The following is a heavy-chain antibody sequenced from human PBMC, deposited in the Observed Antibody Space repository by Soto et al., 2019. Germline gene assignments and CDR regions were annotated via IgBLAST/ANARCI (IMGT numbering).Heavy chain of an antibody. CDR3: AKDLARKRITMIEG. V-gene: IGHV3-30*18. D-gene: IGHD3-22*01. CDR1: GFTFSSYG. CDR2: ISYDGSNK. J-gene: IGHJ4*02. Sequence: GGSLRLSCAASGFTFSSYGMHWVRQAPGKGLEWVAVISYDGSNKYYADSVKGRFTISRDNSKNTLYLQMNSLRAEDTAVYYCAKDLARKRITMIEGWGQGTLVTVSS.